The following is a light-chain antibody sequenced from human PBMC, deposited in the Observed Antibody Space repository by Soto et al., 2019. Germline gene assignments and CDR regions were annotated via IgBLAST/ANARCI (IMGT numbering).Light chain of an antibody. CDR3: SSYTSSSTLYV. CDR1: SSDVGGYNY. CDR2: DVS. Sequence: QSALTQPASVSGSPGQSITISCTGTSSDVGGYNYVSWYQQHPGTAPKLMIYDVSNRPSGVSNRFSGSKSGNTASLTISGLQAEDEADYDCSSYTSSSTLYVFGPGTKLTVL. V-gene: IGLV2-14*01. J-gene: IGLJ1*01.